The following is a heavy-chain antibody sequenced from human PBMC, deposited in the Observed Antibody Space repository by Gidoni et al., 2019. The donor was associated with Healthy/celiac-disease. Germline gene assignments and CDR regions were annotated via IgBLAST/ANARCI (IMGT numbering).Heavy chain of an antibody. D-gene: IGHD5-12*01. V-gene: IGHV3-21*01. CDR3: ARPVEMATISSDY. Sequence: EVQLVESGGGLVKPGGSLRLSCAASGFTFSSYRMNWVRQAPGKGLEWVSSISSSSSYIYYADSVKGRFTISRDNAKNSLYLQMNSLRAEDTAVYYCARPVEMATISSDYWGQGTLVTVSS. J-gene: IGHJ4*02. CDR1: GFTFSSYR. CDR2: ISSSSSYI.